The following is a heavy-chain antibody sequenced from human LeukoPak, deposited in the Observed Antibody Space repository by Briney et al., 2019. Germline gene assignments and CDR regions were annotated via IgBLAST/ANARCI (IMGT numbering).Heavy chain of an antibody. V-gene: IGHV1-2*02. CDR3: ARVFAPGYSGYDNFDY. D-gene: IGHD5-12*01. CDR2: INPNSGGT. J-gene: IGHJ4*02. Sequence: ASVKVSCKASGYTFTGYYMHWVRQAPGQGLEWMGWINPNSGGTNYAQKFQGRVTMTRDTSISTAYMELSRLRSDDTAVYYCARVFAPGYSGYDNFDYWGQGTLVTVSS. CDR1: GYTFTGYY.